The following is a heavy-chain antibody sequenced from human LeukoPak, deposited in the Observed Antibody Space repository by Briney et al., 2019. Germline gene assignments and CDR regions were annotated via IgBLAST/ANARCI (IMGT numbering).Heavy chain of an antibody. D-gene: IGHD3-10*01. CDR1: GFTFSSYG. V-gene: IGHV3-30*18. Sequence: GGSLRLSCAASGFTFSSYGMHWVRQAPGKGLEWVAVISYDGSNKYYADSVKGRFTISRDNSKNTPYLQMNSLRAEDTAVYYCAKDLYYYGSGSPPMAFDYWGQGTLVTVSS. J-gene: IGHJ4*02. CDR2: ISYDGSNK. CDR3: AKDLYYYGSGSPPMAFDY.